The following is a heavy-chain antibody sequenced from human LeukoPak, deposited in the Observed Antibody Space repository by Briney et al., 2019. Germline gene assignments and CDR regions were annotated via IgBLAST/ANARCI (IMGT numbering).Heavy chain of an antibody. CDR1: GFTFSGYA. Sequence: GGSLRLSCGASGFTFSGYAMSWVRQAPGKGLEWVSAISNSGGSTYYADSVKGRFTISRDNSKNTLYLQMNSLRAEDTAVYYCAKPDYDILTGYDYWGQGTLVTVSS. CDR3: AKPDYDILTGYDY. J-gene: IGHJ4*02. V-gene: IGHV3-23*01. D-gene: IGHD3-9*01. CDR2: ISNSGGST.